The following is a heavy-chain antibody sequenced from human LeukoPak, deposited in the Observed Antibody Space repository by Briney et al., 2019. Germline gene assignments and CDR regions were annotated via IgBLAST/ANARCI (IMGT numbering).Heavy chain of an antibody. J-gene: IGHJ6*02. D-gene: IGHD2-21*01. V-gene: IGHV3-30*18. CDR2: ISYYGSKT. CDR3: AKDARGDYFSPYYYGLEV. CDR1: TSAFPRFG. Sequence: GGSLRLSCVASTSAFPRFGLHWVRPAPGDGPEWGAVISYYGSKTHYGDSAKGRFPISRDNTQNTLYLQMNSLPTDDTAVYYCAKDARGDYFSPYYYGLEVWGQGTTVSVSS.